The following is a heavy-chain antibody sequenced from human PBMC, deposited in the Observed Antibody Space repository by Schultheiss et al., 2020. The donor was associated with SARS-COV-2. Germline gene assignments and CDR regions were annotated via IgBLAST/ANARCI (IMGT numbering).Heavy chain of an antibody. V-gene: IGHV1-2*02. CDR3: ARESTTAQYYYGMDV. CDR2: INPNSGGT. D-gene: IGHD4-17*01. Sequence: ASVKVSCKASRYTFTGYYIHWVRQAPGQGLEWMGWINPNSGGTNYAQKFQGRVTMTRDTSISTAYMELSRLRSDDTAVYYCARESTTAQYYYGMDVWGQGTTVTVSS. CDR1: RYTFTGYY. J-gene: IGHJ6*02.